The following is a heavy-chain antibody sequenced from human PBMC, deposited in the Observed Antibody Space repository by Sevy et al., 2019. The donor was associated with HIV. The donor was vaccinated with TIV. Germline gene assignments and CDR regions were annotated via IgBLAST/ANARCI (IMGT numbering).Heavy chain of an antibody. CDR3: ARVRYNYGQHYFDY. Sequence: GGSLRLSCTASGFTFSDYYMSWIHQAPGKGLEWVSDISTSSNYINYADSVKGRFTISRHNAKNSLYLQMNSLRAEDTAVYFCARVRYNYGQHYFDYWGQGTLVTVSS. J-gene: IGHJ4*02. V-gene: IGHV3-11*06. D-gene: IGHD5-18*01. CDR1: GFTFSDYY. CDR2: ISTSSNYI.